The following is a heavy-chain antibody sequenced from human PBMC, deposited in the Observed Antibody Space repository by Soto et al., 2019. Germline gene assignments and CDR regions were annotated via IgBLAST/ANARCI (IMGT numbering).Heavy chain of an antibody. CDR2: ISYDGSNK. CDR3: AKEGFKDMVRGGWFDP. D-gene: IGHD3-10*01. CDR1: GLTFSSYG. J-gene: IGHJ5*02. Sequence: QVQLVESGGGVVQPGRSLRLSCAASGLTFSSYGMHWVRQAPGKGLEWVAVISYDGSNKYYADSVKGRFTISRDNSKNTLYLQMNGLRAEDTAVYYCAKEGFKDMVRGGWFDPWGQGTLVTVSS. V-gene: IGHV3-30*18.